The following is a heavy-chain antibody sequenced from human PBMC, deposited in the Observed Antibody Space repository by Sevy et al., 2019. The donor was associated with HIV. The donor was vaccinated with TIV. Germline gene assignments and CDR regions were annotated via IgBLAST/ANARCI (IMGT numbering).Heavy chain of an antibody. D-gene: IGHD2-8*02. CDR2: IDYSGST. CDR3: ARAGSGRLYYYYYMDV. Sequence: SETLSLTCTVSGGSVSSRTYYWSWIRQPPGKGLEWIGYIDYSGSTNYNPSLKSRVTISVDTSKNQFSLKLSSVTAADTAVYFCARAGSGRLYYYYYMDVWDKGTTVTVSS. J-gene: IGHJ6*03. V-gene: IGHV4-61*01. CDR1: GGSVSSRTYY.